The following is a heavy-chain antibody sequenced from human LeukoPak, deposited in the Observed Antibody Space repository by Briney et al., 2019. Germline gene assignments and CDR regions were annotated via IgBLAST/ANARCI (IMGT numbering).Heavy chain of an antibody. V-gene: IGHV4-31*03. CDR3: ARDRAYCGGDCLLYGMDV. CDR2: IYYSGST. Sequence: PSQTLSLTCTVSGGSISSGGYYWSWIRQHPGKGLEGIGYIYYSGSTYYNPYLKSRVPISVETSKNQFSLKLSSVTAADTAVYYCARDRAYCGGDCLLYGMDVWGQGPTVTVSS. CDR1: GGSISSGGYY. D-gene: IGHD2-21*02. J-gene: IGHJ6*02.